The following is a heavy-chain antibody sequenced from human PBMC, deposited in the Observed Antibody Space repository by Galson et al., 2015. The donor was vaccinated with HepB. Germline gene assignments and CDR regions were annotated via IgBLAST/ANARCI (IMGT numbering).Heavy chain of an antibody. D-gene: IGHD4-17*01. CDR2: ISTSSSTT. V-gene: IGHV3-48*02. CDR3: ARGSVTTYIY. Sequence: SLRLSCAASGFTFSSYSMNWVRQAPGKGLEWVSYISTSSSTTYYADSVKGRFTISRDNAENSLYLQMNSLRDEDTAVYYCARGSVTTYIYWGQGTLVTVSS. CDR1: GFTFSSYS. J-gene: IGHJ4*02.